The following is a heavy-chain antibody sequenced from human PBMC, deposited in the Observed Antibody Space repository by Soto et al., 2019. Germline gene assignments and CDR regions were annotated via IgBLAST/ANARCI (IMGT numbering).Heavy chain of an antibody. D-gene: IGHD3-22*01. CDR1: GYTLTSHG. CDR2: ISTYNGNT. J-gene: IGHJ4*02. CDR3: ARGYYDSSGPFDY. Sequence: ASVKVSCKASGYTLTSHGISWVRQAPGQGLEWMGWISTYNGNTKYAQKYKERNTMTTNTSTNTAHLELRSLRSDGTAMYYCARGYYDSSGPFDYWGQGTLVTVSS. V-gene: IGHV1-18*01.